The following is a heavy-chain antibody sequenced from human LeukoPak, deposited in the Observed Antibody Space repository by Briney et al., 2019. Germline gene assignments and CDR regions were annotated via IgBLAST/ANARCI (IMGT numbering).Heavy chain of an antibody. Sequence: AGGSLRLSCAASGFTFSSYAMSWVRQAPGKGLEWVSAISGSGGSTYYADSVKGRFTISRDNSKNTLYLQMNSLRAEDTAVYYCAKHPSGGYYLDYWGQGTLVTVSS. J-gene: IGHJ4*02. D-gene: IGHD3-10*01. CDR2: ISGSGGST. V-gene: IGHV3-23*01. CDR1: GFTFSSYA. CDR3: AKHPSGGYYLDY.